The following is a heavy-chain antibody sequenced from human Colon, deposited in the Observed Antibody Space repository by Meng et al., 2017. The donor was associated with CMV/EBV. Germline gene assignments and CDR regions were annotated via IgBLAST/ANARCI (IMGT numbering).Heavy chain of an antibody. CDR2: IYDNRDT. Sequence: SGTLSLTCSVSSGSINNYYWPWIRQIPGKGLEWIGYIYDNRDTNFNSSLKNRVTMSVDPSKNQFSLRLSSVTAADTAVYYCARGHSCMYPLYYFDYWGQGILVTVSS. CDR1: SGSINNYY. V-gene: IGHV4-59*01. J-gene: IGHJ4*02. D-gene: IGHD5-12*01. CDR3: ARGHSCMYPLYYFDY.